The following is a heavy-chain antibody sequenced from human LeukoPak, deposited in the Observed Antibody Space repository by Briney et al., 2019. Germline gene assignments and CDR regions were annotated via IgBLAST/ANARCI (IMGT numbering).Heavy chain of an antibody. CDR1: GFTFGSYA. D-gene: IGHD2-15*01. Sequence: GGSLRLSCAASGFTFGSYAITWVRQAPGKGLEWVSCISGSGDVTYYADSVKGRFTISRDNSKSTLFLQMNSLRAEDTALYYCAKNSKCYSGSDFWGQGTLVTVSS. V-gene: IGHV3-23*01. J-gene: IGHJ4*02. CDR3: AKNSKCYSGSDF. CDR2: ISGSGDVT.